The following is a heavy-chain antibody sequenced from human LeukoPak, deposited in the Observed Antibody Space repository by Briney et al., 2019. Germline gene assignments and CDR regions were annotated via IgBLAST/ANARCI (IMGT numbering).Heavy chain of an antibody. J-gene: IGHJ4*02. CDR1: GGSFSGYY. D-gene: IGHD2-2*03. CDR3: ARGLDIVVVPAAALYFDY. CDR2: INHSGST. Sequence: SETLSLTCAVYGGSFSGYYRSWIRQPPGKGLEWIGEINHSGSTNYNPSLKSRVTISVDTSKNQFSLRLSSVTAADTAVYYCARGLDIVVVPAAALYFDYWGQGTLVTVSS. V-gene: IGHV4-34*01.